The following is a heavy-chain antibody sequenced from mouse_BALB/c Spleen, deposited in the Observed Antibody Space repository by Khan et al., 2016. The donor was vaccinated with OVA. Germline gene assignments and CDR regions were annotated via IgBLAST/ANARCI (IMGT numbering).Heavy chain of an antibody. CDR2: MIYSGYT. CDR1: GDSITSGY. D-gene: IGHD2-14*01. Sequence: EVQLQESGPSLVQPSQTLSLTCSVTGDSITSGYWSWIRKFPGNKLEYMGYMIYSGYTYYNPSPKSRISITRHTSKNQYYVQLNSVTTEDTATYDCARSTYRYAFAYWGQGTLVTVSA. CDR3: ARSTYRYAFAY. V-gene: IGHV3-8*02. J-gene: IGHJ3*01.